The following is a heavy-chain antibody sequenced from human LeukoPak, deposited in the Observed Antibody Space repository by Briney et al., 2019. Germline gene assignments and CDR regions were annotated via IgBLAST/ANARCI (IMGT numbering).Heavy chain of an antibody. CDR2: ISYDGSNK. D-gene: IGHD6-6*01. J-gene: IGHJ4*02. V-gene: IGHV3-30*18. Sequence: HTGGSLRLSCAASGFTFSSYGMHWVRQAPGKGLEWVAVISYDGSNKYYADSVKGRFTISRDNSKNTLYLQMNSLRAEDTAVYYCAKLRAALELQPKPTDYWGQGTLVTVSS. CDR1: GFTFSSYG. CDR3: AKLRAALELQPKPTDY.